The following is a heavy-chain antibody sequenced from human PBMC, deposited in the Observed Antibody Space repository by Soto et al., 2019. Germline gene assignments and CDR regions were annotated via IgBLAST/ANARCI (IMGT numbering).Heavy chain of an antibody. CDR3: ARALYCSSTSCPEYNWFDP. D-gene: IGHD2-2*01. CDR1: GDSVSSNSAA. V-gene: IGHV6-1*01. J-gene: IGHJ5*02. CDR2: TYYRSKWYN. Sequence: SQTLSLTCAISGDSVSSNSAAWNCIIHSPSRFLEWLGRTYYRSKWYNDYAVSVKSRITINPDTSKNQFSLQLNSVTPEDTAVYYCARALYCSSTSCPEYNWFDPWGQGTLVTVSS.